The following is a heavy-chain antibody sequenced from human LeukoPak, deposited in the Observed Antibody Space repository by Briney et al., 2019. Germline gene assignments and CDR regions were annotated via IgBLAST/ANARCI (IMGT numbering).Heavy chain of an antibody. CDR1: GYTFTSYD. CDR3: ARGNRAGSGSYWLVAVAGFWNYYYMDV. D-gene: IGHD3-10*01. Sequence: GASVKVSCKASGYTFTSYDINWVRQVTGQGLEWMGWMNPNSGNTGYAQKFQGRVTMTRNTSISTAYMELSSLRSEDTAVYYCARGNRAGSGSYWLVAVAGFWNYYYMDVWGKGTTVTISS. CDR2: MNPNSGNT. J-gene: IGHJ6*03. V-gene: IGHV1-8*01.